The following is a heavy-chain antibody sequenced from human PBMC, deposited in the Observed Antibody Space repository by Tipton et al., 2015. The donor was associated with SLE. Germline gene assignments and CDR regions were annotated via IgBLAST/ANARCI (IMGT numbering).Heavy chain of an antibody. V-gene: IGHV4-31*03. D-gene: IGHD2-2*01. CDR2: IYDSGIT. J-gene: IGHJ4*02. CDR1: GGSISSGDFY. CDR3: AREDCSSAACYYDY. Sequence: TLSLTCTVSGGSISSGDFYWTWIRQHTGKGLEWIGYIYDSGITYYNPSLKSRVTISADTSNNQFSLRLSSATAADTAVYYCAREDCSSAACYYDYWGQGTLVPVSS.